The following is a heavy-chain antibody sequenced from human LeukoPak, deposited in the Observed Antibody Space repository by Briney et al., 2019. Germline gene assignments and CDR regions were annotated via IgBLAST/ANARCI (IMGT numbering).Heavy chain of an antibody. CDR1: GGSSSISSYY. CDR2: VYYNGRT. J-gene: IGHJ5*02. Sequence: SETLSLTCTVSGGSSSISSYYWGWIRQAPGKGLEWIGSVYYNGRTYYTPSLESRVTMSVDTSKNHFSLKLTSVTAADTAVYFCARGIYEYQLLSWFDPWGQGTLVTVSS. D-gene: IGHD2-2*01. V-gene: IGHV4-39*07. CDR3: ARGIYEYQLLSWFDP.